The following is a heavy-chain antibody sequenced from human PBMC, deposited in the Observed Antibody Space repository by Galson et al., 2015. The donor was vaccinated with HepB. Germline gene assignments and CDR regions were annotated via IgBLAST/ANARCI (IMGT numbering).Heavy chain of an antibody. J-gene: IGHJ6*03. CDR3: AREGYCSSTSCYDYYYYMDV. Sequence: LRLSCAASGFTFTGYWMSWVRQAPGKGLEWVANIKQDGSEKYYVDSVKGRFTISRDNAKNSLYLQMNSLRAEDTAVYYCAREGYCSSTSCYDYYYYMDVWGKGTTVTVSS. V-gene: IGHV3-7*01. D-gene: IGHD2-2*01. CDR2: IKQDGSEK. CDR1: GFTFTGYW.